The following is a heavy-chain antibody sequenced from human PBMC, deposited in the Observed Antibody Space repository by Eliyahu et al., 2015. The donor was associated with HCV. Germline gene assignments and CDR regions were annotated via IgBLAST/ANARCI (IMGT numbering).Heavy chain of an antibody. CDR3: ARIPRTTVVDGYYYYGMDV. D-gene: IGHD4-23*01. Sequence: QVTLKESGPVLVKPTETLTLTCPVSGFPPXNAXMGXSWIRQPPGKALEWLAHIFSNDEKSYSTSLKSRLTISKDTSKSQVVLTMTNMDPVDTATYYCARIPRTTVVDGYYYYGMDVWGQGTTVTVSS. J-gene: IGHJ6*02. CDR1: GFPPXNAXMG. CDR2: IFSNDEK. V-gene: IGHV2-26*01.